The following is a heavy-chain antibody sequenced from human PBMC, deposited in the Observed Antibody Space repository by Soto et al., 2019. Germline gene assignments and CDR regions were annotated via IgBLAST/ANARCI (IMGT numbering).Heavy chain of an antibody. CDR1: GGTFSSFT. CDR2: IIPIYGTA. D-gene: IGHD1-26*01. J-gene: IGHJ6*02. CDR3: AKDRRADWESYYYYSMDV. V-gene: IGHV1-69*01. Sequence: QVQLVQSGAEVKKPGSSVKVSCKASGGTFSSFTISWVRQAPGQGLAWMGGIIPIYGTANYAQKFQGRVTITSDASTRTADMELSRLRSEDTAVYYCAKDRRADWESYYYYSMDVWGQGTTVTVAS.